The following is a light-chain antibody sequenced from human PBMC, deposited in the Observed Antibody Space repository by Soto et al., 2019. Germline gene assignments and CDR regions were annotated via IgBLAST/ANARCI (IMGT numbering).Light chain of an antibody. CDR1: SSDVGGYNY. Sequence: QSALTQPASVSGSPGQSITISCTGTSSDVGGYNYVSWYQHHPGKAPKLMIYEVSNRPSGVSKRFSGSKSGNTASLTISGLQAGDGADYYCSSYTSSNTGVFGGGTKLTVL. CDR2: EVS. J-gene: IGLJ2*01. CDR3: SSYTSSNTGV. V-gene: IGLV2-14*01.